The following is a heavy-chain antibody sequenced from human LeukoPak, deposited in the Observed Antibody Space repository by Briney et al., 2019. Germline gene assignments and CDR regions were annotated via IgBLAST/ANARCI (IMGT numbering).Heavy chain of an antibody. V-gene: IGHV3-33*01. D-gene: IGHD3-9*01. CDR3: ARDTGRILTGLFDY. J-gene: IGHJ4*02. CDR1: GFTFSSYG. Sequence: GRSLRLSCAASGFTFSSYGMHWVRQAPGKGLEWVAVIWYDGSNKYYADSVRGRFTISRDNPKNTLYLQMNSLRAEDTAVYYCARDTGRILTGLFDYWGQGTLVTVSS. CDR2: IWYDGSNK.